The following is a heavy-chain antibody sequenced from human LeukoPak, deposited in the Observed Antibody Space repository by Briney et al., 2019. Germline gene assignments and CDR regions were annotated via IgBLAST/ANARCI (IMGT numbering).Heavy chain of an antibody. CDR1: GFTFDDYA. V-gene: IGHV3-7*01. J-gene: IGHJ4*02. CDR2: IKQDGSEK. D-gene: IGHD3-22*01. CDR3: ARDRGDSSGYYYDY. Sequence: GRSLRLSCAASGFTFDDYAMHWVRQAPGKGLDWVANIKQDGSEKYYVDSVKGRFTISRDNAKNSLYLQMNSLRAEDTAVYYCARDRGDSSGYYYDYWGQGTLVTVSS.